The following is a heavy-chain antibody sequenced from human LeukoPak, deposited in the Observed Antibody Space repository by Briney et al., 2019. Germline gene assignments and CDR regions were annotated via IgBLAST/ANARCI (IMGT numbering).Heavy chain of an antibody. J-gene: IGHJ4*02. Sequence: GASVKVSCKASGYTFTSYYMHWVRQAPGQWLEWMGIINPSGGSTSYAQKFQGRVTMTRDTSTSTVYMELSSLRSEDTAVYYCARDRIMAIAARPRLYFDYWGQGTLVTVSS. V-gene: IGHV1-46*01. D-gene: IGHD6-6*01. CDR1: GYTFTSYY. CDR2: INPSGGST. CDR3: ARDRIMAIAARPRLYFDY.